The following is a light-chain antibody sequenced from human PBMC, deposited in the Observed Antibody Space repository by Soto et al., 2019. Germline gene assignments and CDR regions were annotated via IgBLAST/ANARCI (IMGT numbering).Light chain of an antibody. Sequence: TQSPSSLSLSPGERATLSCRAGQSVSSNSLAWYQRKPGQAPRLLIYAASTRATGIPDRFSGSGSGTDFTLTISRLEPEDFAVYYCQQYGSSPLTFGGGTKVDIK. CDR3: QQYGSSPLT. CDR1: QSVSSNS. V-gene: IGKV3-20*01. J-gene: IGKJ4*01. CDR2: AAS.